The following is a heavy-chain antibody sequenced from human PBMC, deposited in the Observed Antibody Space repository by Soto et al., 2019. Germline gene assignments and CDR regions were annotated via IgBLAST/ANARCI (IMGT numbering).Heavy chain of an antibody. Sequence: PWETLSLTCTVSGDSISSGAIYWCWIRQHPGKVLEWIGYVYYSGIAYYNPSLKSRVSISVDTSKNQFSLKLSSVTAADTALYYCARDGLRPRANWFDPWGQGILVTVSS. D-gene: IGHD5-12*01. CDR2: VYYSGIA. CDR3: ARDGLRPRANWFDP. CDR1: GDSISSGAIY. J-gene: IGHJ5*02. V-gene: IGHV4-31*03.